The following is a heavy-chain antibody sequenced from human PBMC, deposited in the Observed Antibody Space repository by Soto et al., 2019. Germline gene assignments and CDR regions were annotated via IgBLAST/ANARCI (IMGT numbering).Heavy chain of an antibody. CDR3: AHKGPEDWPLDY. V-gene: IGHV2-5*02. J-gene: IGHJ4*02. CDR1: GFSLSTSGVG. CDR2: IYWDDSK. D-gene: IGHD3-9*01. Sequence: QITLKESGPTLVRPTQTLTLTCAFSGFSLSTSGVGVGWIRQPPGKALEWLAVIYWDDSKHYSPSLRSRLTITQDTSKKQVVLTMTNMDPMDTGTSYCAHKGPEDWPLDYWGQGTLVTVSS.